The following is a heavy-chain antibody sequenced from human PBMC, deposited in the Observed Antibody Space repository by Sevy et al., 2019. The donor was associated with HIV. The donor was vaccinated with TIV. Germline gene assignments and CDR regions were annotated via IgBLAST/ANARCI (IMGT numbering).Heavy chain of an antibody. CDR3: ARATVEDYYYYYGMDV. D-gene: IGHD4-17*01. J-gene: IGHJ6*02. Sequence: GSLRLSCAASGFTFSDYYMSWIRQAPGKGLEWVSYISSSGSTIYYADSVKGRFTISRDNAKNSLYLQMNSLRAEDTAVYYCARATVEDYYYYYGMDVWGQGTTVTVSS. CDR2: ISSSGSTI. CDR1: GFTFSDYY. V-gene: IGHV3-11*01.